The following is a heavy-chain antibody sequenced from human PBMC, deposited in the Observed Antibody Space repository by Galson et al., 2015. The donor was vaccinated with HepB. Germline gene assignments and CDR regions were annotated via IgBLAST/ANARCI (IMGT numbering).Heavy chain of an antibody. D-gene: IGHD3-10*01. CDR2: SGGSGSKT. Sequence: SLRLSCAASGFTFSDYYMNWVRQAPGKRLEWVSSSGGSGSKTYYADSVKGRFTISRDNSKNTLSLQMNSLRVEDTAVYYCAKRSLGSFDYWGQGILVTVSS. CDR1: GFTFSDYY. V-gene: IGHV3-23*01. CDR3: AKRSLGSFDY. J-gene: IGHJ4*02.